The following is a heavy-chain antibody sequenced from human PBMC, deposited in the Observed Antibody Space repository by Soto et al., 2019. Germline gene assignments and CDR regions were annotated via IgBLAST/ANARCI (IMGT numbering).Heavy chain of an antibody. CDR2: MNHSGST. V-gene: IGHV4-34*01. CDR3: ARPPIKYCSSISCSPDYNYYMDV. Sequence: QVQLQQWGAGLVKPSGTLSLTCGVSGGSLSDYYWSWIRQPPGKGLEWIGEMNHSGSTYFNPSLKSRVTISVDMSNNQFSLILSSVTAADTALYFCARPPIKYCSSISCSPDYNYYMDVWGTGTAVTVSS. D-gene: IGHD2-2*01. J-gene: IGHJ6*03. CDR1: GGSLSDYY.